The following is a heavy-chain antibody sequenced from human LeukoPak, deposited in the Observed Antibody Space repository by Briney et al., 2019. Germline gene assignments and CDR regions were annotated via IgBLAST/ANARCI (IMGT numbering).Heavy chain of an antibody. D-gene: IGHD3-22*01. CDR2: INPNSGGT. CDR1: GYTFTGYY. V-gene: IGHV1-2*06. J-gene: IGHJ4*02. Sequence: EASVKVSCKASGYTFTGYYMHWVRQAPGQGLEWMGRINPNSGGTNYAQKFQGRVTMTRDTSISTAYMELSRLRSDDTAVYYCASLINYYDSSGYYYHYWGPGTLVTVSS. CDR3: ASLINYYDSSGYYYHY.